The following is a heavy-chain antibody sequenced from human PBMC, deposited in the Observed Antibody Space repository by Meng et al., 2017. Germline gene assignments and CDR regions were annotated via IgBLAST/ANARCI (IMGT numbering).Heavy chain of an antibody. CDR2: ISGSGGST. Sequence: QVEVGGGLGPPGGSLRLSCAAPGSTFTRYAMSWVRQAPGKGLEWVSAISGSGGSTYYADSVKGRFTISRDNSKNTLYLQMNSLRAEDTAVYYCAKGWGVIWAEYFQHWGQGTLVTVSS. V-gene: IGHV3-23*04. CDR1: GSTFTRYA. D-gene: IGHD3-16*02. J-gene: IGHJ1*01. CDR3: AKGWGVIWAEYFQH.